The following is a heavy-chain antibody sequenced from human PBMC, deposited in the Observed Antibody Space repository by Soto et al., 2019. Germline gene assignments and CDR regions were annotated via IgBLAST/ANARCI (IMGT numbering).Heavy chain of an antibody. CDR1: GYTLTELS. D-gene: IGHD3-10*01. J-gene: IGHJ6*02. CDR2: FDPEDGET. Sequence: VSCKVSGYTLTELSMHWVRQAPGKGLEWMGGFDPEDGETIYAQKFQGRVTMTEDTSTDTAYMKLSSLRSEDTAVYYCARECYGSGPYCGMDVWGQGTTVTVPS. V-gene: IGHV1-24*01. CDR3: ARECYGSGPYCGMDV.